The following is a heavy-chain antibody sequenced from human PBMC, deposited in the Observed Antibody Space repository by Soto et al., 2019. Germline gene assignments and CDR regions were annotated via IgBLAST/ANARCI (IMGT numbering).Heavy chain of an antibody. D-gene: IGHD2-15*01. Sequence: QLQLQESGPGLVKPSETLSLTCTVSGGSISSSSYYWGWIRQPPGKGLEWIGSIYYSGSTYYNPSLKSRVTISVDTSKNQFSLKLSSVTAADTAVYYCARGIVVVVAATGPAGWFGPWGQGTLVTVSS. CDR1: GGSISSSSYY. J-gene: IGHJ5*02. CDR2: IYYSGST. CDR3: ARGIVVVVAATGPAGWFGP. V-gene: IGHV4-39*01.